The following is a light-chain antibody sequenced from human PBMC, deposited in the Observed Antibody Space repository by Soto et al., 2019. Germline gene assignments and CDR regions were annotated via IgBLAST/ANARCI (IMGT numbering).Light chain of an antibody. CDR3: HQYTNWPPWT. CDR1: QFVSTN. V-gene: IGKV3D-15*01. CDR2: GAS. J-gene: IGKJ1*01. Sequence: EIVMTQSPATQSVSPGERATLSCRASQFVSTNLAWYQQKPGQPPRLLIYGASTRATGIPARFSGSGSGTEFTLTISSLQSEDFAVYYCHQYTNWPPWTFGQGTKVEIK.